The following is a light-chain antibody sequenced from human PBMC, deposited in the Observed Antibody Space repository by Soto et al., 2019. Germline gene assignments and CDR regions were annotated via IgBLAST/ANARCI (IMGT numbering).Light chain of an antibody. CDR3: CSYAGSSPYV. CDR2: EVG. V-gene: IGLV2-23*02. Sequence: QSVLTQPASVSGSPGQSITISCTGTSSDVGSYNLVSWYQQHPGKAPKLMIYEVGKRPSGFSNRFSGSKSGNTASLTISGLQAEDEADHYCCSYAGSSPYVFGTGTKVTVL. CDR1: SSDVGSYNL. J-gene: IGLJ1*01.